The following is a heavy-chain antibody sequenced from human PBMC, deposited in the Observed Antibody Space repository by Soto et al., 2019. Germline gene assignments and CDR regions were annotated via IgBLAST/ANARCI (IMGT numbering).Heavy chain of an antibody. CDR2: IYYTGST. Sequence: KPSETLSLTCTVSGGSVNSDRYYWSWIRQPPGRGLEWIGYIYYTGSTNYNPSLKSRVTISVDTSRNQFSLKLSSVTAADTAVYYCAREFSNSPEAFDSWGQGSLVTVSS. V-gene: IGHV4-61*01. CDR1: GGSVNSDRYY. D-gene: IGHD6-6*01. CDR3: AREFSNSPEAFDS. J-gene: IGHJ4*02.